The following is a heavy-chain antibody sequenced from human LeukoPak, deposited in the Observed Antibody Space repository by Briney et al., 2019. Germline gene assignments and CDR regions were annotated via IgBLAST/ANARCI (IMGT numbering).Heavy chain of an antibody. V-gene: IGHV4-31*03. CDR2: IFYSGTT. CDR3: ARASMRMTTAGLVDY. J-gene: IGHJ4*02. Sequence: PSQTLSLTCTVSGGSINSGGYYWTWIRQHPGKGLEWIGYIFYSGTTYYNPSLKNRVTISLDTSKNQFSLKLSSVTAADTAVYYCARASMRMTTAGLVDYWGQGTLVTVSS. D-gene: IGHD6-13*01. CDR1: GGSINSGGYY.